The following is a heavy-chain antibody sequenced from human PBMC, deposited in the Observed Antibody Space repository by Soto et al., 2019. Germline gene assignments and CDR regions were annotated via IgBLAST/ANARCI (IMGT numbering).Heavy chain of an antibody. CDR2: MYSRGSS. CDR3: ARHRRDDYNYGGSGIFDY. CDR1: GGSISSRTCS. V-gene: IGHV4-39*01. Sequence: QLQLQESGPGLVKPSETLSLTCSVSGGSISSRTCSCAWIRPPPGKGLEWLGDMYSRGSSSSSPSLKSRVTLSVDTSNNQLSLKLNSVTAADTAVYYCARHRRDDYNYGGSGIFDYWGQGTLVTVSS. D-gene: IGHD4-4*01. J-gene: IGHJ4*02.